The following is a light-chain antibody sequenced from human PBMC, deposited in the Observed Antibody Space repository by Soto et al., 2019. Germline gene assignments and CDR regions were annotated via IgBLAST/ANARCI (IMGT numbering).Light chain of an antibody. CDR3: QQFNSDPRT. CDR1: QGISSA. V-gene: IGKV1-13*02. Sequence: AIQLTQSPSSLSASVGDRVTITCRASQGISSALAWYQQKPGKAPKLLIYDASSLESEVPSRFSGSGSGTDFTLTIISLQPEDFATYECQQFNSDPRTCGGGTKVDIK. J-gene: IGKJ4*01. CDR2: DAS.